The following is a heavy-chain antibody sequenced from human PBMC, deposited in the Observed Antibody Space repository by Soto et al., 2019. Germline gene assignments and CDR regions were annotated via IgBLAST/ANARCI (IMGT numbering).Heavy chain of an antibody. CDR2: ISGSSDIT. V-gene: IGHV3-23*01. J-gene: IGHJ4*02. CDR1: AFTFSSYA. CDR3: AKERRVAGPSDFGY. Sequence: PGGSLRLSCAASAFTFSSYALSWVRQAPGKGLEWASSISGSSDITYYADSVKGRFTVSRDNSKNTLYLQMNSLRAGDTAVYYCAKERRVAGPSDFGYWGQGTLVTVSS. D-gene: IGHD6-19*01.